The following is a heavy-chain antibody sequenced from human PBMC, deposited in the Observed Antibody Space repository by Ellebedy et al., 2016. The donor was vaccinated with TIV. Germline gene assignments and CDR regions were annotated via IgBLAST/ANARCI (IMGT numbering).Heavy chain of an antibody. D-gene: IGHD2-15*01. CDR3: ARCPWQLGYYFDS. CDR1: RGTFSSYF. CDR2: IIPMAGVV. V-gene: IGHV1-69*02. J-gene: IGHJ4*02. Sequence: SVKVSXKASRGTFSSYFINWVRQAPGQGLEWMGMIIPMAGVVYQSQKFRARVTITADEATSTAYLELSSLRSEDTAMYYCARCPWQLGYYFDSWGQGTQVTVSS.